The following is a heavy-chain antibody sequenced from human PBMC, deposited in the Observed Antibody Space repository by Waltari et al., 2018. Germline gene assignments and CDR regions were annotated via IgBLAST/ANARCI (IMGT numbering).Heavy chain of an antibody. CDR3: AREGVTMVPGFYYYYYYGMDV. CDR2: IIPIFGTA. J-gene: IGHJ6*02. Sequence: QVQLVPSGAEVKKPGSSVKVSCKASGGTFSSYAISWVRQAPGTGMEWMGGIIPIFGTANYAQKFQGRVTITADESTSTAYMELSSLRSEDTAVYYCAREGVTMVPGFYYYYYYGMDVWGQGTTVTVSS. V-gene: IGHV1-69*13. D-gene: IGHD3-10*01. CDR1: GGTFSSYA.